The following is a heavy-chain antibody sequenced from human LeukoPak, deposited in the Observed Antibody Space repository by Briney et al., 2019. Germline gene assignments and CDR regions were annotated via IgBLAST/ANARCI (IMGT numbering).Heavy chain of an antibody. CDR3: AGDVEMATFFDY. CDR1: GGTSSSYA. D-gene: IGHD5-24*01. J-gene: IGHJ4*02. CDR2: IIPILGIA. V-gene: IGHV1-69*04. Sequence: SVKVSCKAPGGTSSSYAISWVRQAPGQGLEWMGRIIPILGIANYAQKFQGRVTITADKSTSTAYMELSSLRSEDTAVYYCAGDVEMATFFDYWGQGTLVTVSS.